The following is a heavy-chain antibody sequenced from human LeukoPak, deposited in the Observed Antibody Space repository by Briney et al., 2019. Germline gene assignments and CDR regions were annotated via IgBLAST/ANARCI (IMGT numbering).Heavy chain of an antibody. CDR2: IYDSGST. J-gene: IGHJ4*02. CDR1: GGSVSSGSYY. Sequence: SETLSLTCTVSGGSVSSGSYYWNWIRQPPGKGLEWIGYIYDSGSTNYNPSLKSRVTISVDTSKNQFSLKLSSVTAADTAVYYCARDPSGYFNYWGQGTLVTVSS. CDR3: ARDPSGYFNY. V-gene: IGHV4-61*01. D-gene: IGHD3-22*01.